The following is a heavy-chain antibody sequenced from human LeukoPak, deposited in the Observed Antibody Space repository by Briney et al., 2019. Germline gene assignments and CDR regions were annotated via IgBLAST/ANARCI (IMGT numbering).Heavy chain of an antibody. CDR3: ARDRGKLNVEPYLDY. Sequence: PSETLSLTCSVSIGSISSSKWWSWVRQSPVKGLEWIGEIYLYGTTNYNPSFTSRVTMSVDRSRNQFSLKLTSVTAADTAVYYCARDRGKLNVEPYLDYWGQGTLVTVSS. J-gene: IGHJ4*02. V-gene: IGHV4-4*02. CDR1: IGSISSSKW. CDR2: IYLYGTT. D-gene: IGHD1-1*01.